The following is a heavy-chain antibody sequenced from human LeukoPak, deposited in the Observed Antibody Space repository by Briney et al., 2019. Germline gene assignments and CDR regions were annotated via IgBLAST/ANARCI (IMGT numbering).Heavy chain of an antibody. J-gene: IGHJ4*02. D-gene: IGHD2-2*01. V-gene: IGHV3-21*01. Sequence: GGSLRLSCAASGFTFSSYSMNWVRQAPGKGLEWVSSISSRSSYIYYADSVKGRFTISRDNAKNSLYLQMNRLRAEDTAVYYCERGSSTHGEYYFDYWGQGTLVTVSS. CDR3: ERGSSTHGEYYFDY. CDR2: ISSRSSYI. CDR1: GFTFSSYS.